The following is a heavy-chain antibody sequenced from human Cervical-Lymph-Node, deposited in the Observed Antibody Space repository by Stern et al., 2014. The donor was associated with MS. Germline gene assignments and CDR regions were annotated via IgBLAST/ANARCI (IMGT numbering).Heavy chain of an antibody. CDR3: LRAAHIPVAGVLQWYFDY. CDR2: ISSSGSTI. Sequence: EVQLVESGGGLVQPGGSLRLSCAASGFTFNIYSMNWVRQAPGKGLEWVSYISSSGSTIYYADSVKGRFTISRDNAKDSLYLQMNSLRVEDTAVYYCLRAAHIPVAGVLQWYFDYWGQGTLVTVSS. D-gene: IGHD6-19*01. J-gene: IGHJ4*02. CDR1: GFTFNIYS. V-gene: IGHV3-48*01.